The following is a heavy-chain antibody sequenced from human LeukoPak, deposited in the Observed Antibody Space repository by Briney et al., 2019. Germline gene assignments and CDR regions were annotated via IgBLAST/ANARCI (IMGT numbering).Heavy chain of an antibody. CDR1: SGSISSYY. V-gene: IGHV4-59*12. J-gene: IGHJ4*02. Sequence: SETLSLTCTVSSGSISSYYWSWIRQPPGKGPEWTGYINYSGSTNYNPSLKSRVTISVDTSKNQFSLKLSSVTAADTAVYYCARSYDYVWGSYRYPFDYWGQGTLVTVSS. CDR2: INYSGST. D-gene: IGHD3-16*02. CDR3: ARSYDYVWGSYRYPFDY.